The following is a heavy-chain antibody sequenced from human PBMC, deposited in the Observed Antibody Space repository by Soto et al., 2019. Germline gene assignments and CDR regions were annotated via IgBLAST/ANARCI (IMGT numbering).Heavy chain of an antibody. CDR3: AESVDPGLRHPEYGGYDYYYYYMDV. J-gene: IGHJ6*03. D-gene: IGHD5-12*01. CDR2: IVVGSGNT. Sequence: QMQLVQSGPEVKKPGTSVKVSCKASGFTFTSSAMQWVRQARGQRLEWIGWIVVGSGNTNYAQKFQERVTITRDMSTSTAYKGLSSLRSDDTAVYYCAESVDPGLRHPEYGGYDYYYYYMDVWGKGTTVTVYS. CDR1: GFTFTSSA. V-gene: IGHV1-58*02.